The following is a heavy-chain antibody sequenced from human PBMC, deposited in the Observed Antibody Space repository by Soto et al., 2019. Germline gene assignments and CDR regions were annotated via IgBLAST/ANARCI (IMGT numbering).Heavy chain of an antibody. J-gene: IGHJ4*02. CDR3: AKGAVGADDY. Sequence: QVQLVESGGGVVQPGRSLRLSCAASGFTFSSYGMHWVRQAPGKGLEWVAVISYDGSNKYYADSVKGRFTISRDNSKKTLYLQMNSLRAEDRAVYYCAKGAVGADDYWGQGTLVTVSS. CDR1: GFTFSSYG. V-gene: IGHV3-30*18. D-gene: IGHD1-26*01. CDR2: ISYDGSNK.